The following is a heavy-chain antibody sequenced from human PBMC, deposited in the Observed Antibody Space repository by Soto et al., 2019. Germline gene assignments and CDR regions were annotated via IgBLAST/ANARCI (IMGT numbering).Heavy chain of an antibody. J-gene: IGHJ4*02. CDR2: IYYSGST. D-gene: IGHD1-1*01. CDR3: ARGVGGTGTDN. V-gene: IGHV4-59*01. CDR1: GGSISSYY. Sequence: PSETLSLTCTVSGGSISSYYWSWIRQPPGKGLEWIGYIYYSGSTNYNPSLKSRATISVDTSKNQFSLKLSSVTAADTAVYYCARGVGGTGTDNWGQGTLVTVSS.